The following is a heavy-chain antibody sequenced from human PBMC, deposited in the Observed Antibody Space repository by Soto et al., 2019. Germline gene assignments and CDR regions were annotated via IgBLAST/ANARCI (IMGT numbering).Heavy chain of an antibody. CDR2: IYYSGST. J-gene: IGHJ5*02. D-gene: IGHD3-3*01. CDR3: ARHETTNWSNWFDP. V-gene: IGHV4-59*08. Sequence: PSETLSLTSTVSGGSISSYYWSWIRQPPGKGLEWIGYIYYSGSTNYNPSLKSRVTISVDTSKNQFSLKLSSVTAADTAVYYCARHETTNWSNWFDPWGQGTLVTVSS. CDR1: GGSISSYY.